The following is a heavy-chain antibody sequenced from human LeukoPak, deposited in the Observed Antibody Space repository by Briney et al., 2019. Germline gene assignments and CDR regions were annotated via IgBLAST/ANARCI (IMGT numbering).Heavy chain of an antibody. CDR1: GFTFSSYG. J-gene: IGHJ4*02. CDR3: ARDYCSGGSCYSDY. CDR2: IWYDGSNK. V-gene: IGHV3-33*01. D-gene: IGHD2-15*01. Sequence: PGGSLRLSCAASGFTFSSYGMHWVRQPPGKGLEWVAVIWYDGSNKYYADSVKGRFTISRDNSKNTLYLQMNSLRAEDTAVYYCARDYCSGGSCYSDYWGQGTLVTVSS.